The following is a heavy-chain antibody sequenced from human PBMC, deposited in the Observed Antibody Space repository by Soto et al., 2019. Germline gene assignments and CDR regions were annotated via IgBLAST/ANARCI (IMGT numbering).Heavy chain of an antibody. D-gene: IGHD5-12*01. Sequence: VGSLRLSCAASGFTFNKYDMHWVRQATGKGLEWVAVIGAAGDTHYPGSVKGRFTISRENGKNSVYLQMNSLRAGDTAIYYCARDSGYDLTQPGMDVWGQGTTVTVSS. V-gene: IGHV3-13*01. CDR2: IGAAGDT. CDR3: ARDSGYDLTQPGMDV. J-gene: IGHJ6*02. CDR1: GFTFNKYD.